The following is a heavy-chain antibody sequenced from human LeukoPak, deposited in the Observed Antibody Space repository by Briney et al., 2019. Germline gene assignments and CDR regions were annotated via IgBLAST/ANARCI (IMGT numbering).Heavy chain of an antibody. V-gene: IGHV3-21*01. D-gene: IGHD5-18*01. J-gene: IGHJ4*02. CDR2: ISSSSSYI. CDR3: ARHLSGVTGYTYGRGIDY. Sequence: GGSLRLSCAASGFTFSSYSMNWVRQAPGKGLEWVSSISSSSSYIYYADSVKGRFTISRDNAKTSLYLQMISLRAEDTAVYYCARHLSGVTGYTYGRGIDYWGQGTLVTVSS. CDR1: GFTFSSYS.